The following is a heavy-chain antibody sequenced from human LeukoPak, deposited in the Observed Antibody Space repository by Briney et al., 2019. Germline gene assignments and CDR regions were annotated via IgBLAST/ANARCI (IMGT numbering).Heavy chain of an antibody. CDR1: GFTFSNAW. CDR2: IKSKTGGGTT. Sequence: GGSLRLSCAASGFTFSNAWMSWVRQAPGKGLEWVGRIKSKTGGGTTDYAAPVKGRFTISRDDSKNTLYLQMNSLKTEDTAVYYCTKVAGYYYDSSGYYYVYWGQGTLVTVCS. J-gene: IGHJ4*02. CDR3: TKVAGYYYDSSGYYYVY. V-gene: IGHV3-15*01. D-gene: IGHD3-22*01.